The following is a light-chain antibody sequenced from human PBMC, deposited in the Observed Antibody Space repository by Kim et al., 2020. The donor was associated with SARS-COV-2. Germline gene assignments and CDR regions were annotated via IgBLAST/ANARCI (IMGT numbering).Light chain of an antibody. V-gene: IGKV1-39*01. Sequence: ASVGDRVTITCRASQTIRSYLNWYQQKPGKAPKLLIYAASSLHSGVPSRFSGSGSGTDFTLTITSLQPEDFATYYCQQTYSTLRAFGPGTKVDIK. CDR1: QTIRSY. CDR3: QQTYSTLRA. CDR2: AAS. J-gene: IGKJ3*01.